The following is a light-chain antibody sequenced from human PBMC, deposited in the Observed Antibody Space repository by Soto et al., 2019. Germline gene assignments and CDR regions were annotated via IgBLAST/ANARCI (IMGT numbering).Light chain of an antibody. CDR3: QVWDSSSEHVV. CDR1: NIGSKS. CDR2: YDS. J-gene: IGLJ2*01. Sequence: SYELTQPPSVSVAPGKTARITCGGNNIGSKSVHWYQQKPGQAPVLVIYYDSDRPSGIPERFSGSNSGSTATLTISRVEAGDEDDYYCQVWDSSSEHVVFGGGTKLTVL. V-gene: IGLV3-21*04.